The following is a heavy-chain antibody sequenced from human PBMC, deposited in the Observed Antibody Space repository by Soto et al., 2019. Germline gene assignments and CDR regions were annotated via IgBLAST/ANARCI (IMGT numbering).Heavy chain of an antibody. CDR1: GYTFTSYD. D-gene: IGHD2-2*01. J-gene: IGHJ1*01. Sequence: ASVKVSCKASGYTFTSYDINWVRQATGQGLGWMGWMNPNSGNTGYAQKFQGRVTMTRNTSISTAYMELSSLRSEDTAVYYCARRRSTSAIGAEYFYLWGQGTPVTVSS. V-gene: IGHV1-8*01. CDR3: ARRRSTSAIGAEYFYL. CDR2: MNPNSGNT.